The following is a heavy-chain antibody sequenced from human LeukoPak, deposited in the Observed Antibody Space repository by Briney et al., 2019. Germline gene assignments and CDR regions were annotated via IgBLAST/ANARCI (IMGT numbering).Heavy chain of an antibody. V-gene: IGHV4-59*01. CDR1: GGSISNFY. D-gene: IGHD2-2*01. J-gene: IGHJ4*02. Sequence: SETLSLTCTVSGGSISNFYWSWIRQPPGKGLEWIGYIYYTGSTEYHPSLKSRVTISLDTSKNQFSLKLTSVTAADTAVYYCARVYQSAEYYFDYWGQGNLVSVSS. CDR2: IYYTGST. CDR3: ARVYQSAEYYFDY.